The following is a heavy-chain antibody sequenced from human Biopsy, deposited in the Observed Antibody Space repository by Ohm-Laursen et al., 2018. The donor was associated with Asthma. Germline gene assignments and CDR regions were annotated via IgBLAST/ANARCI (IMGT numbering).Heavy chain of an antibody. J-gene: IGHJ4*02. CDR2: IYYSGST. CDR1: GVSLSGYY. Sequence: SQTLSLTCGVSGVSLSGYYWNWIRQHPGKGLEWIGFIYYSGSTYYNPSLKSRVSISIDTSKNQFPLKLSSVTAADTAVYYCARAQDYYDSRGYYRSFDYWGQGTLVTVSS. CDR3: ARAQDYYDSRGYYRSFDY. D-gene: IGHD3-22*01. V-gene: IGHV4-31*11.